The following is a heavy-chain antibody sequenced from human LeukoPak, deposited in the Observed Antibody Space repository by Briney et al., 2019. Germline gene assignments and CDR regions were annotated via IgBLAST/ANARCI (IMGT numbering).Heavy chain of an antibody. Sequence: SVKVSCKASGGTFSSYAISWVRQAPGQGLEWMGGIIPIFGTANYAQKFQGRVTITADESTSTAYMELSSLKSEDTAVYYCARGGYSFNWFDPWGQGTLVTVSS. CDR1: GGTFSSYA. CDR3: ARGGYSFNWFDP. D-gene: IGHD5-18*01. CDR2: IIPIFGTA. V-gene: IGHV1-69*13. J-gene: IGHJ5*02.